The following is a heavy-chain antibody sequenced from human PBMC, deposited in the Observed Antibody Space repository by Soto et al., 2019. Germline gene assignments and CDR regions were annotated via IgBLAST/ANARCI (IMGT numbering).Heavy chain of an antibody. CDR2: TYFLSKWYN. V-gene: IGHV6-1*01. D-gene: IGHD6-19*01. CDR1: GDSVSSNSAA. Sequence: QVQLQQSGPGLVKPSQTLSLTCAISGDSVSSNSAAWNWIRQSPSRGLEWLGRTYFLSKWYNEYALSVKSRITINPDTSKNQFSLQLNSVPPEDTAVYYCAREVAVTGTGYYYFGMDVWGQGTTVTVSS. J-gene: IGHJ6*02. CDR3: AREVAVTGTGYYYFGMDV.